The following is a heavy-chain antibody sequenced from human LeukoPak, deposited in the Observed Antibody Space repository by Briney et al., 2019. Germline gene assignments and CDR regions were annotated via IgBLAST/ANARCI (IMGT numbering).Heavy chain of an antibody. Sequence: PSDTLSLLCAVYGESLSGYYWSWLPQPPGKGLEWLGEINHSGSTNYNPSLKSRVTISVDTSKNQFSLKLSSVTAADTAVYYCARGLRYITIFGVSDAFDIWGQGTMVTVSS. CDR2: INHSGST. J-gene: IGHJ3*02. CDR1: GESLSGYY. CDR3: ARGLRYITIFGVSDAFDI. D-gene: IGHD3-3*01. V-gene: IGHV4-34*01.